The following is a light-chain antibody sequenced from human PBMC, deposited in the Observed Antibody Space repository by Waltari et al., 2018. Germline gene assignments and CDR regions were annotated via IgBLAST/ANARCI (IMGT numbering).Light chain of an antibody. CDR2: EVT. CDR1: SSDVGTYNL. V-gene: IGLV2-23*02. CDR3: CSFAGSGSFV. J-gene: IGLJ1*01. Sequence: QSALTQPASVSGSPGQSITLPCTGTSSDVGTYNLVSWYQHHPGRAPKLMIYEVTKRPSVVPFRFSGSKSGNTASLTISGLQVDDEADYYCCSFAGSGSFVFGTGTRVSVL.